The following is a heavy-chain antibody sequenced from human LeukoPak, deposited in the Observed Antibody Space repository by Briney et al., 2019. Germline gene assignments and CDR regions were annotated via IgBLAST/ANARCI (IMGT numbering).Heavy chain of an antibody. CDR3: ARGMAEIWFAEPFRMDV. J-gene: IGHJ6*02. D-gene: IGHD3-10*01. CDR1: GFTFSSYG. V-gene: IGHV3-33*01. CDR2: IWYDGSNK. Sequence: GGSLRLSCAASGFTFSSYGMHWVRQAPGKGLEWVAVIWYDGSNKYYADSVKGRFTISRDNSKNTLYLQMNSLRAEDTAVYYCARGMAEIWFAEPFRMDVWGQGTTVTVSS.